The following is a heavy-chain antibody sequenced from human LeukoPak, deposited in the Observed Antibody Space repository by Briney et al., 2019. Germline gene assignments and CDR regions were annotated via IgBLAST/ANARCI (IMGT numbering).Heavy chain of an antibody. CDR3: AKAVTATTIDY. V-gene: IGHV3-30*18. Sequence: PGGSLRLSCAASGFTFSTSGIHWVRQAPGKGLEWVAPISYDGSNKYYADSVKGRFTISRDNSKNTLYLQMNSLRAEDTAVYYCAKAVTATTIDYWGQGTLVTVSS. CDR2: ISYDGSNK. J-gene: IGHJ4*02. CDR1: GFTFSTSG. D-gene: IGHD2-21*02.